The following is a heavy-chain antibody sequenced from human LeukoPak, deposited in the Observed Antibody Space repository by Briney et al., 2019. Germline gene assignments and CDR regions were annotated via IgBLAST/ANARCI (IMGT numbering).Heavy chain of an antibody. CDR2: INWNGGST. CDR1: GFTFDDYG. V-gene: IGHV3-20*04. Sequence: GGSLRLSCGASGFTFDDYGMSWVRQAPGKGLEWVSGINWNGGSTGYADSVKGRFTISRDNAKNSLYLQMNSLRAEDTALYYCARGGGPSGSYYFDYWGQGTLVTVSS. J-gene: IGHJ4*02. CDR3: ARGGGPSGSYYFDY. D-gene: IGHD1-26*01.